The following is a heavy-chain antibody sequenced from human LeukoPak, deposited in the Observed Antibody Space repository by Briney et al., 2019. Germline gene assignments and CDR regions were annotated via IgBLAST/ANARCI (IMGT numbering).Heavy chain of an antibody. V-gene: IGHV4-59*01. Sequence: SETLSLTCTVSGGSISGYYWSWIRPPPGKGLEYIGYIHYTGNTNYNPSLKSRVTISLDTSKNQLSLKLNSVTAADTAVYYCARLSLGTNPPYDYWGQGTLVTVSS. CDR1: GGSISGYY. CDR2: IHYTGNT. D-gene: IGHD3-16*01. J-gene: IGHJ4*02. CDR3: ARLSLGTNPPYDY.